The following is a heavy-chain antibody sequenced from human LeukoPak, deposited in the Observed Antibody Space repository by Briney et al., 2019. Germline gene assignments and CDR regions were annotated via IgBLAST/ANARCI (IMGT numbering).Heavy chain of an antibody. V-gene: IGHV4-59*01. CDR2: THYSGTG. CDR1: GGPIIASY. CDR3: ARVRFYDTTGYSTPYYLDY. D-gene: IGHD3-22*01. Sequence: PSETPSLTCAVSGGPIIASYWSWIRQPPGKGLEWIGYTHYSGTGNYNPSLKSRVTISIDTSKNRFSLRLTSVTAADTAVYYCARVRFYDTTGYSTPYYLDYWGQGALVTVSS. J-gene: IGHJ4*02.